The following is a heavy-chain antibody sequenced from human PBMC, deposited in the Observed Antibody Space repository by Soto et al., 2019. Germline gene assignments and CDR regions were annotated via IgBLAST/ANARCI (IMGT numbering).Heavy chain of an antibody. J-gene: IGHJ4*02. Sequence: EVQLLESGGGLVQPGGSLRLSCTASGFTFSTYSMTWVRQAPGKGLDWVSATIGSGINTYYADSVKGRFTISRDNSKNTLYLQMHSLRADDTAVYYCARVGYSYGLFFGGQGTLVTVSS. V-gene: IGHV3-23*01. CDR1: GFTFSTYS. CDR2: TIGSGINT. D-gene: IGHD5-18*01. CDR3: ARVGYSYGLFF.